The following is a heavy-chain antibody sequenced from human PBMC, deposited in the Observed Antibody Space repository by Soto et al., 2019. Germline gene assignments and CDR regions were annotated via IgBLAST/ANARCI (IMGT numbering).Heavy chain of an antibody. CDR2: ISESGDST. CDR3: AKSRIQGWTKGLYDH. D-gene: IGHD5-18*01. V-gene: IGHV3-23*01. J-gene: IGHJ4*02. CDR1: GFTFSSYA. Sequence: EVQLLDSGGRLVQPGGSLRLSCAASGFTFSSYAMSWVRQAPGKGLEWVSSISESGDSTSYAESVRGRFTISRDDSKNILYLQMNSLRAEDTAVYSCAKSRIQGWTKGLYDHWGQGTLVTVSS.